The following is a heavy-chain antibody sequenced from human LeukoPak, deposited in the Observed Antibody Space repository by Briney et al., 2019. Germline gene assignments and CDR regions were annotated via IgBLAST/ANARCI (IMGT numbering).Heavy chain of an antibody. CDR3: ARTGPVAGPPDAFDI. J-gene: IGHJ3*02. V-gene: IGHV1-2*02. D-gene: IGHD6-19*01. Sequence: GASVKVSCKASGYTFTGYYMHWVRQAPGQGLEWMGWINPNSGGTNYAQKFQGRVTLTRDTSISTAYMELSSLRSDDTAVYYCARTGPVAGPPDAFDIWGQGTMVTVSS. CDR1: GYTFTGYY. CDR2: INPNSGGT.